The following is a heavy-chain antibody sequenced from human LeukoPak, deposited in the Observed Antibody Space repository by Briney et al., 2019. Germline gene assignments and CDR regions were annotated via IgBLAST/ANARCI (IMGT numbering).Heavy chain of an antibody. D-gene: IGHD6-19*01. V-gene: IGHV3-73*01. CDR2: IRSKANSYAT. CDR3: IRAVAGASYYYMDV. Sequence: GGSLRLSCAASGFTFSGSAVHWVRQASGKGLEWVGRIRSKANSYATVYAASVKGRFTISRDDSKNTAYLQMNSLKTEDTAVYYCIRAVAGASYYYMDVWGKGTTVTASS. J-gene: IGHJ6*03. CDR1: GFTFSGSA.